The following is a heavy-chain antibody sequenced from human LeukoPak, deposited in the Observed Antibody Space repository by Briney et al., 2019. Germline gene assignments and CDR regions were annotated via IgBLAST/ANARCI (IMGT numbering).Heavy chain of an antibody. CDR2: IYYSGST. CDR1: GGSFSGYY. D-gene: IGHD6-6*01. CDR3: ARRGYSSSGVDY. Sequence: SETPSLTCADYGGSFSGYYWSWIRQPPGKGLEWIGYIYYSGSTNYNPFLKSRVTISVDTSKNQFSLKLSSVTAADTAVYYCARRGYSSSGVDYWGQGTLVTVSS. J-gene: IGHJ4*02. V-gene: IGHV4-59*08.